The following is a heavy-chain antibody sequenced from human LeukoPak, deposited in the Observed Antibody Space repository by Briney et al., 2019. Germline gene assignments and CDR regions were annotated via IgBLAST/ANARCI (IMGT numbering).Heavy chain of an antibody. CDR1: GFSLSTSGVG. V-gene: IGHV2-5*01. CDR2: IYWNDDK. J-gene: IGHJ4*02. D-gene: IGHD3-3*01. Sequence: SGPTLVNPTQTLTLTCTFSGFSLSTSGVGVGWIRQPPGKALEWLALIYWNDDKRYSPSLKSRLTITKDTSKNQVVLTMTNMDPVDTATYYCAHAEGSYYDSWSGLDHFDYWGQGTLVTVSS. CDR3: AHAEGSYYDSWSGLDHFDY.